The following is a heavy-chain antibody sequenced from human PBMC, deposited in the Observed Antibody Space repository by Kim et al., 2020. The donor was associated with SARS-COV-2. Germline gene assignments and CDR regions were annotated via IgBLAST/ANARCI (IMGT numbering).Heavy chain of an antibody. CDR3: ARASLVGPTYWFDP. CDR2: ISDDGSAK. D-gene: IGHD1-26*01. J-gene: IGHJ5*02. Sequence: GGSLRLSCAASGFTFSTYPMLWVRQAPGTGLERVAVISDDGSAKYYADSVKGRFTISRDNSKNTLYLQMNTLRADDTTVYYCARASLVGPTYWFDPWGQGTLGTVSS. CDR1: GFTFSTYP. V-gene: IGHV3-30*04.